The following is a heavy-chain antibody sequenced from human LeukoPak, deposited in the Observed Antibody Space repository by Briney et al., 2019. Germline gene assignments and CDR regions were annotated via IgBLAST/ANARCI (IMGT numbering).Heavy chain of an antibody. CDR1: GFTFSSYA. V-gene: IGHV3-23*01. Sequence: GGSLRLSCAASGFTFSSYAMSWVRQAPGKGLEWVSTLSGSGGNTYYADSVKGRVTISRDNSKSTLYLQMNSLRAEDTAVYHCAKGSYYYDSADYFDYWGQGTLVTVSS. D-gene: IGHD3-22*01. J-gene: IGHJ4*02. CDR2: LSGSGGNT. CDR3: AKGSYYYDSADYFDY.